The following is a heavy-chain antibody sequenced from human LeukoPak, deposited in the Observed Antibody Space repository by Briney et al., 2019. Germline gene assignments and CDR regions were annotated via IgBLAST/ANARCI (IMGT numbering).Heavy chain of an antibody. D-gene: IGHD4-23*01. CDR3: ARAYGGNSGGYDAFDI. J-gene: IGHJ3*02. CDR2: IYYSGIT. V-gene: IGHV4-39*01. Sequence: SETLSLTCNVSGGSIRSSSYYWGWIRQPPGKGLEWIGTIYYSGITCCNPSLKSRVTISVDTSKNQFSLKLSSVTAADTAVYYCARAYGGNSGGYDAFDIWGQGTVVTVSS. CDR1: GGSIRSSSYY.